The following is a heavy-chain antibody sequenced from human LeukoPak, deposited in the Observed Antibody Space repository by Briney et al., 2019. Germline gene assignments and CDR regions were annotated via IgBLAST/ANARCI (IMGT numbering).Heavy chain of an antibody. CDR3: ARAARSSSPWFDP. CDR1: GGSFSGYY. V-gene: IGHV4-34*01. J-gene: IGHJ5*02. CDR2: TNHSGST. D-gene: IGHD3-10*01. Sequence: SETLSLTCAVYGGSFSGYYWSWIRQPPGKGLEWIGETNHSGSTNYNPSLKSRVTISVDTSKNQFSLKLSSVTAADTAVYYCARAARSSSPWFDPWGQGTLVTVSS.